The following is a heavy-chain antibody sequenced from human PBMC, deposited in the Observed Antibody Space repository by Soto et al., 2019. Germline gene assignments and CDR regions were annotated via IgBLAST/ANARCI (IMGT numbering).Heavy chain of an antibody. CDR3: ARVPDY. J-gene: IGHJ4*02. CDR1: GGSFSSFY. CDR2: IYHSGST. Sequence: SETLSLTCTVYGGSFSSFYWSWIRQPPGKGLEWIGYIYHSGSTYYNPSLKSRVTISVDRSKNQFSLKLSSVTAADTAVYYCARVPDYWGQGTLVTVSS. V-gene: IGHV4-30-2*01.